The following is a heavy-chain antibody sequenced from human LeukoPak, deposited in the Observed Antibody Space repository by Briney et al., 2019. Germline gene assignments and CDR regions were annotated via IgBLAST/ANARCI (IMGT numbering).Heavy chain of an antibody. J-gene: IGHJ4*02. CDR1: GFTFSSYA. CDR2: MSYDGSNK. CDR3: ARGEGYYFDY. Sequence: QTGGSLRLSCAASGFTFSSYAMHWVRQAPGKGLEWVAVMSYDGSNKYYADSVKGRFTISRDNSKNTLYLQMNSLRAEDTAVYYCARGEGYYFDYWGQGTLVTVSS. V-gene: IGHV3-30-3*01. D-gene: IGHD1-26*01.